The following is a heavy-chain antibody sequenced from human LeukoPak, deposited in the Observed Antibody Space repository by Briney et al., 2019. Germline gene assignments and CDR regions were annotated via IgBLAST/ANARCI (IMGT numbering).Heavy chain of an antibody. J-gene: IGHJ4*02. D-gene: IGHD6-13*01. V-gene: IGHV4-34*01. CDR2: INHSGST. Sequence: PSETLSLTCAVYGGSFSGYYWSWIRQPPGKGLEWIGEINHSGSTNYNPSLKSRVTISVDTSKNQFSLKLSSVTAADTAVYYCARGRPKSSSWYSGGVLGYWGQGTLVTVSS. CDR3: ARGRPKSSSWYSGGVLGY. CDR1: GGSFSGYY.